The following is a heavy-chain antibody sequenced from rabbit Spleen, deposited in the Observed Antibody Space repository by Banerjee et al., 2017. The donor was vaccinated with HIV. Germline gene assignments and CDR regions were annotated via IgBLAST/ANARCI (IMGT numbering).Heavy chain of an antibody. CDR2: IDPIFGST. CDR3: ARGGGL. V-gene: IGHV1S45*01. Sequence: QEQLEESGGDLVQPEGSLTLTCTASGFDLSSSGWICWVRQAPGKGLEWIGYIDPIFGSTYYASWVNGRFTISSHNAQNTLYLQLNSLTAADTATYFCARGGGLWGQGTLVTVS. J-gene: IGHJ6*01. CDR1: GFDLSSSGW.